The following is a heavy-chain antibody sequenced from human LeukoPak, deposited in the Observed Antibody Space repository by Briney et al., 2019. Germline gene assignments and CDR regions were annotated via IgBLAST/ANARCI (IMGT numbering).Heavy chain of an antibody. Sequence: SETLSLTCAVYDESFSGYYCSWIRQPPRKGLEWIGEIDHSGSTNYNPSLQSRVTISVDTSKNQFSLKVSSVSAADTAVYYCARGLYNFDYWGQGTLVTVSS. CDR3: ARGLYNFDY. CDR1: DESFSGYY. CDR2: IDHSGST. J-gene: IGHJ4*02. V-gene: IGHV4-34*01.